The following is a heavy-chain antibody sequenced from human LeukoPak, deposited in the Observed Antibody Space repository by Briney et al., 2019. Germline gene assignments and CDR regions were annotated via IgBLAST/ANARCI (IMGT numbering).Heavy chain of an antibody. CDR2: IGYDGTDK. CDR1: GFTFNSYG. CDR3: PRATTGYFDY. Sequence: PGGSLRLSCAASGFTFNSYGMHWVRQAPGKGLEWVAYIGYDGTDKYYADSVKGRFTVSRDNSKNTLYLQMNSLRTEDTAVYYCPRATTGYFDYWGQGTLVTVSS. D-gene: IGHD1-26*01. V-gene: IGHV3-30*02. J-gene: IGHJ4*02.